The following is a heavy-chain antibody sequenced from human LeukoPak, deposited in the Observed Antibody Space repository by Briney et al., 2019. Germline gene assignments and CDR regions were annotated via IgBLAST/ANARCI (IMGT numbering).Heavy chain of an antibody. J-gene: IGHJ1*01. CDR1: GFTFSSYG. Sequence: GGSLRLSCAASGFTFSSYGMPWVRQAPGKGLEWVAVISYDGSNKYYADSVKGRFTISRDNSKNTLYLQMNSLRAEDTAVYYCAKDHSSSWYALGYFQHWGQGTLVTVSS. D-gene: IGHD6-13*01. CDR2: ISYDGSNK. CDR3: AKDHSSSWYALGYFQH. V-gene: IGHV3-30*18.